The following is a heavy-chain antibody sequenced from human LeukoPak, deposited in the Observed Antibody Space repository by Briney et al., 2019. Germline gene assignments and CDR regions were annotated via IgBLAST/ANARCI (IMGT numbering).Heavy chain of an antibody. D-gene: IGHD6-13*01. CDR3: ARDFSSSTTVYYYYYMDV. CDR1: GGSISSRTYY. V-gene: IGHV4-39*07. J-gene: IGHJ6*03. Sequence: SETLSLTCTVSGGSISSRTYYWGWIRQPPGKGLEWIGTIYYSGTTYYNPSLKSRVTISLDTSKNQFSLKLSSVTAADTAIYYCARDFSSSTTVYYYYYMDVWGKGTTVTVSS. CDR2: IYYSGTT.